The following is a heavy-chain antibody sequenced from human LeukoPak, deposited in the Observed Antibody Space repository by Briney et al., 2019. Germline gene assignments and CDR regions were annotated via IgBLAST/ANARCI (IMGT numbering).Heavy chain of an antibody. CDR1: GASTSAYY. Sequence: SETLSLTCTVSGASTSAYYWSWIRQPPGKGLEWIGYSYSGGDANYNPSLKSRVTISIDTSENQFSLRLTSVTAADTAVYFCAHSKRGGGYYINAFAVWGQGALVTISS. CDR3: AHSKRGGGYYINAFAV. D-gene: IGHD1-26*01. V-gene: IGHV4-59*01. J-gene: IGHJ3*01. CDR2: SYSGGDA.